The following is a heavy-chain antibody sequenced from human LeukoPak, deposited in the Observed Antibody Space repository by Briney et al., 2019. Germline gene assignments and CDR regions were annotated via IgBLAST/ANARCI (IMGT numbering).Heavy chain of an antibody. V-gene: IGHV4-59*01. CDR1: GGSISSYY. J-gene: IGHJ4*02. CDR2: IYYSGST. Sequence: PSETLSLTCTVSGGSISSYYWSWIRQPPGKGLEWIAYIYYSGSTNYNPSLKSRVTISLDTSRNQFSLNLSSVTAADTAVYYCARGRRESSTKKRNDFDYWGQGALVTVSS. D-gene: IGHD2-2*01. CDR3: ARGRRESSTKKRNDFDY.